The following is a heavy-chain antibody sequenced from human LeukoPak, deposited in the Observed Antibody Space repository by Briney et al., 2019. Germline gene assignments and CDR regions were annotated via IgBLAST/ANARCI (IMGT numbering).Heavy chain of an antibody. Sequence: ASVKVSCKVSGYTLTELSMHWVRQAPGKGLEWMGGFDPEDGETINAQKFQGRVTMTEDTSTDTAYMELSSLRSEDTAVYYCATTGGIQLWFGAYYFDYWGQGTLVTVSS. CDR1: GYTLTELS. V-gene: IGHV1-24*01. CDR3: ATTGGIQLWFGAYYFDY. J-gene: IGHJ4*02. CDR2: FDPEDGET. D-gene: IGHD5-18*01.